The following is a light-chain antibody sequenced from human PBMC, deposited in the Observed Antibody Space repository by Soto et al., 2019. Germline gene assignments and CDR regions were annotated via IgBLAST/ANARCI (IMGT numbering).Light chain of an antibody. J-gene: IGKJ5*01. CDR3: QQYNNWPPIP. Sequence: EIFLTQSPATLSVSPGEIATLSCRSSQSISSDLAWYQQKPGQSPRLLIYGASTRDTGIPARFSGSGSGTEFTLTISSLQSEDFAIHYCQQYNNWPPIPFGQGTRLEIK. CDR2: GAS. CDR1: QSISSD. V-gene: IGKV3-15*01.